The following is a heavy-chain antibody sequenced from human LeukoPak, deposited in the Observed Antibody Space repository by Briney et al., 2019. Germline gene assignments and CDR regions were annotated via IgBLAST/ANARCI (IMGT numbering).Heavy chain of an antibody. CDR1: GGSISSYY. Sequence: SETLSLTCTVSGGSISSYYWSWIRQPPGKGLEWIGYMFYSGSTYYNPSLKSRVTISVDTSKNQFSLKLSSVTAADTAVYYCARDFCSSTSCFEPDYWGQGTLVTVSS. V-gene: IGHV4-59*12. D-gene: IGHD2-2*01. CDR3: ARDFCSSTSCFEPDY. CDR2: MFYSGST. J-gene: IGHJ4*02.